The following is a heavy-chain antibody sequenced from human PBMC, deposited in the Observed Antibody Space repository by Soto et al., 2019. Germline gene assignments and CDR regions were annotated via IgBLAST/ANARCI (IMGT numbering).Heavy chain of an antibody. D-gene: IGHD2-21*01. CDR1: GFTFSSYA. CDR3: AKVLAYFTNWFDP. Sequence: GGSLILSCAASGFTFSSYAMSWVRQDPGKGLEWVSAISGSGGSTYYADSVKGRFTISRDNSKNTLYLQMNSLRAEDTAVYYCAKVLAYFTNWFDPWGQGTLVTVSS. J-gene: IGHJ5*02. CDR2: ISGSGGST. V-gene: IGHV3-23*01.